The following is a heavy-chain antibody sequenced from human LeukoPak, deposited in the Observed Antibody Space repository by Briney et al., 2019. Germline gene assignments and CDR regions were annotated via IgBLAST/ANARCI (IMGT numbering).Heavy chain of an antibody. J-gene: IGHJ4*02. CDR3: ARSGSRPSIAARPGDFDY. CDR2: INHSGST. CDR1: GGSFSGYY. D-gene: IGHD6-6*01. V-gene: IGHV4-34*01. Sequence: PSETLSLTCAVYGGSFSGYYWSWIRQPPGKGLEWIGEINHSGSTNYNPSLKSRVTISVDTSKNQFSLKLSSVTAADTAVYYCARSGSRPSIAARPGDFDYWGQGTLVTVSS.